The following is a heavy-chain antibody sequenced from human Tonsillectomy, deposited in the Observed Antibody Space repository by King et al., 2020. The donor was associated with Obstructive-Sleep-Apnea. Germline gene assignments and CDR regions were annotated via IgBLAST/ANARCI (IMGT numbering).Heavy chain of an antibody. CDR2: FSNCAGTP. V-gene: IGHV3-23*04. CDR3: AMGASWTMAY. CDR1: GLIFRNCV. D-gene: IGHD4/OR15-4a*01. Sequence: VQLVESGGGLVQPGGSLRLSCEASGLIFRNCVMNWVRQAPGKGLAWVSGFSNCAGTPYYADSVKGRFTISRDNSNNTLYLQMSSLRADDTAIYYCAMGASWTMAYWGQGTLVTVSS. J-gene: IGHJ4*02.